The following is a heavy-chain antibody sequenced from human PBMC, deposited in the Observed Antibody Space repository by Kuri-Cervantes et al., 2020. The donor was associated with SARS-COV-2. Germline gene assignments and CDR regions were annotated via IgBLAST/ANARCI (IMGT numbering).Heavy chain of an antibody. CDR1: GYTLTELS. J-gene: IGHJ4*02. CDR3: AKSSLQGPYSAVASFGY. Sequence: ASVKVSCKVSGYTLTELSMHWVRQAPGKGLEWMGGFDPEDGETIYAQKFQGRVTMTEDTSTDTAYMELSSLRTEDTALYYCAKSSLQGPYSAVASFGYWGQGTLVTVSS. V-gene: IGHV1-24*01. D-gene: IGHD2-21*01. CDR2: FDPEDGET.